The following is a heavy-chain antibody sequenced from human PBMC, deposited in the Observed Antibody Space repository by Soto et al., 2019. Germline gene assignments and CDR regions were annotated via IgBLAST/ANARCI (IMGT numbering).Heavy chain of an antibody. D-gene: IGHD3-22*01. J-gene: IGHJ4*02. Sequence: SETLSLTCTVSGGSISSTSYHWVWIRQPPGKGLEWIGSLDYSGGTFYNPSLKSRVTISADTSKNQFSLKVNSVTAADTAVYYCARNYYDGSGLYYWGQGTLVTVSS. CDR1: GGSISSTSYH. CDR3: ARNYYDGSGLYY. V-gene: IGHV4-39*01. CDR2: LDYSGGT.